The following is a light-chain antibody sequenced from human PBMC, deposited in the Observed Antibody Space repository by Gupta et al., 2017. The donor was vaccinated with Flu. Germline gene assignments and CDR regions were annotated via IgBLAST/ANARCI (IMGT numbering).Light chain of an antibody. CDR2: RSS. V-gene: IGKV3-15*01. Sequence: EIVITQSAATPSVSPVDRGTLSCRASQSVRTRLAWYQQKPGQAPRLLMYRSSTRASGIPARFSGSGSETEFTLTISSLQSEDFAVYYCQQYSNWPLTFGRGTKVDIK. J-gene: IGKJ3*01. CDR3: QQYSNWPLT. CDR1: QSVRTR.